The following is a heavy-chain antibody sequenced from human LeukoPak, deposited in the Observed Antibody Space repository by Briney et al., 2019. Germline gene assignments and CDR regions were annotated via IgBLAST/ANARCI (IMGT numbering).Heavy chain of an antibody. J-gene: IGHJ5*02. CDR3: ARDSGTTGEVKFDP. CDR2: IYTSGTI. D-gene: IGHD3-10*01. CDR1: GGSISSYY. V-gene: IGHV4-4*07. Sequence: SETLSLTCTVSGGSISSYYWSWIRQPAGTALEWMGRIYTSGTITYNPSLKSRVTMSVDTSKNQFSLKLSSVTAADTAVYYCARDSGTTGEVKFDPWGQGTLVTVSS.